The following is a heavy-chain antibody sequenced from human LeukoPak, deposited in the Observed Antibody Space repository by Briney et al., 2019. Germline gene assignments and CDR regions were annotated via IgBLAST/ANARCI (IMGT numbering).Heavy chain of an antibody. V-gene: IGHV3-15*01. CDR2: IKSKTDGGTT. Sequence: GGSLRLSCAASGFTFSNAWMSWVRQAPGKGLEWVGRIKSKTDGGTTDYAAPVKGRFTISRDDSKNTLYLQMNSLKTEDTAVYYCTTDLGGDHDAFDIWGQGTMVTVSS. D-gene: IGHD4-17*01. CDR1: GFTFSNAW. CDR3: TTDLGGDHDAFDI. J-gene: IGHJ3*02.